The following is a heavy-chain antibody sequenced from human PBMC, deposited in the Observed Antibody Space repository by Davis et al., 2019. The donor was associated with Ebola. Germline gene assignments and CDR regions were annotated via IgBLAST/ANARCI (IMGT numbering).Heavy chain of an antibody. V-gene: IGHV4-59*12. CDR1: GGSMSGYN. CDR3: ARDRGIVVVPAAMGYYYYGMDV. Sequence: SETLSLTCTVSGGSMSGYNWRWFRQPPGKGLEWIGNIYSGFTSYNPSLKSRVTISMDTSKNQFSLKLSSVTAADTAVYYCARDRGIVVVPAAMGYYYYGMDVWGKGTTVTVSS. J-gene: IGHJ6*04. CDR2: IYSGFT. D-gene: IGHD2-2*01.